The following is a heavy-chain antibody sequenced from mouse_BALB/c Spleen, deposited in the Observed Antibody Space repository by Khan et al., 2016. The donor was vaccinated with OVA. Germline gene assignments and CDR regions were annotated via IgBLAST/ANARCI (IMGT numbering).Heavy chain of an antibody. V-gene: IGHV1-9*01. CDR2: IFTESGNT. J-gene: IGHJ3*01. Sequence: QVQLQQSGAELMKPGASVKISCKATGYTFSSYWIEWVKQRPGHGFEWIGDIFTESGNTNYNENFRDKVTFTADSSSNTAYMQLSSLTSEDSAFYYGAVGGYGGCAYGGLGTLV. D-gene: IGHD2-2*01. CDR3: AVGGYGGCAY. CDR1: GYTFSSYW.